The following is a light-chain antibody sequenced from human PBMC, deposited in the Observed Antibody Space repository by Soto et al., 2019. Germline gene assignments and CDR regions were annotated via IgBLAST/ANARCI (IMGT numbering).Light chain of an antibody. J-gene: IGKJ4*01. CDR1: QSVSSNY. CDR2: GTS. CDR3: QQYGVSPAT. V-gene: IGKV3-20*01. Sequence: EIVLTQSPGILSLSPGDGATLSCRASQSVSSNYLAWYQQNPGQAPRLLIYGTSTRASGIPDRCSGSGSGTDFTLTITRLEPEDLAVYFCQQYGVSPATFGGGTKVDIK.